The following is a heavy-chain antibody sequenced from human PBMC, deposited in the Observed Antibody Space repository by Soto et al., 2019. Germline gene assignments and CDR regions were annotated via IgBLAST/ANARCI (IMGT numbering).Heavy chain of an antibody. J-gene: IGHJ3*02. CDR2: ISWNSGSI. CDR1: GFTFDHYA. Sequence: EVQLVESGGGLVQPGRSLRLSCAASGFTFDHYAMHWVRQAPGKGLEWVSGISWNSGSIGYADSVKGRFTISRDNAKNSLYLQMNSLKAEDTALYYCAKATSSIAARNAFDIWGEWTMVTVST. D-gene: IGHD6-6*01. V-gene: IGHV3-9*01. CDR3: AKATSSIAARNAFDI.